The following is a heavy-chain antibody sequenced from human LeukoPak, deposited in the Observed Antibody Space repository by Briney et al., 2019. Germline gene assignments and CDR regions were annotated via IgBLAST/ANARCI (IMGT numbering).Heavy chain of an antibody. V-gene: IGHV3-33*06. CDR1: GFTFNSHG. CDR2: IWHDGSAE. J-gene: IGHJ4*02. Sequence: GRSLRLSCAASGFTFNSHGMYWVRQAPGKGLEWVAVIWHDGSAEFYGDSVRGRFRISRDDSKNTLYLQMDSLRVEDTALYYCAKDHRGGWSGYFDSWGQGTLVTVSS. D-gene: IGHD6-19*01. CDR3: AKDHRGGWSGYFDS.